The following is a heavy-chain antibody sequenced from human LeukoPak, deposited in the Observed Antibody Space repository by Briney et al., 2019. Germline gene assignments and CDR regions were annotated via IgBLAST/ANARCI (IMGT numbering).Heavy chain of an antibody. CDR1: GFTFSSYT. D-gene: IGHD2-15*01. CDR2: ISSSSSYI. Sequence: PGGSLRLSCAASGFTFSSYTMNWVGQAPGKGGEWVSSISSSSSYIYYADSVKGRPTISRDNAKNSLYLQMNSLRAEDTAVYYCARDPTPRYCSGGSCYTHYGMDVWGQGTTVTVSS. J-gene: IGHJ6*02. CDR3: ARDPTPRYCSGGSCYTHYGMDV. V-gene: IGHV3-21*01.